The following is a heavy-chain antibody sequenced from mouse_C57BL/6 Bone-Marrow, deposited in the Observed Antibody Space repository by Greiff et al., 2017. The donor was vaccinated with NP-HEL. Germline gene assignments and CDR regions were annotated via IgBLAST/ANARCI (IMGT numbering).Heavy chain of an antibody. D-gene: IGHD1-1*01. J-gene: IGHJ1*03. V-gene: IGHV1-55*01. CDR3: ARGFITTVVAPSYWYFDV. CDR2: IYPGSGST. Sequence: LVESGAELVKPGASVKMSCKASGYTFTSYWITWVKQRPGQGLEWIGDIYPGSGSTNYNEKFKSKATLTVDTSSSTAYMQLSSLTSEDSAVYYCARGFITTVVAPSYWYFDVWGTGTTVTVSS. CDR1: GYTFTSYW.